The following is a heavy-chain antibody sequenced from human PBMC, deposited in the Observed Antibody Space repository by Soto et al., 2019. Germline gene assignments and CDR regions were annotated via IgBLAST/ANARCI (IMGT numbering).Heavy chain of an antibody. CDR3: ARAKANYYYYYYMDV. CDR1: GYTFTSYG. Sequence: QVQLVQSGAEVKKPGASVKVSCKASGYTFTSYGISWVRQAPGQGLEWMGWISAYNGNTNYAQKLQGRVTMTTVTSTSTGYMELRSLGSDDTAVYYCARAKANYYYYYYMDVWGKGTTVTVSS. J-gene: IGHJ6*03. D-gene: IGHD1-26*01. V-gene: IGHV1-18*01. CDR2: ISAYNGNT.